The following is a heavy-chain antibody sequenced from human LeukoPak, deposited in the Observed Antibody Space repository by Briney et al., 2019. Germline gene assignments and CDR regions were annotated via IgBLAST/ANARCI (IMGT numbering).Heavy chain of an antibody. V-gene: IGHV3-23*01. CDR1: GFTFINYA. J-gene: IGHJ4*02. CDR3: AKSTQLRGGIATDFDS. D-gene: IGHD3-16*02. CDR2: ISGSGGST. Sequence: GGSLRLSCAAYGFTFINYAMTWVRQGPGKGQEFVSAISGSGGSTYYADSVKGRFTISRDNSKNTLYLQMNSLRAEDTAVYYCAKSTQLRGGIATDFDSWGQGTLVTVSS.